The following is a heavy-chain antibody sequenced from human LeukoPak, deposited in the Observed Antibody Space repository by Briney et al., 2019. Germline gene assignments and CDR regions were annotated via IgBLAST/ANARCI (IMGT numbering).Heavy chain of an antibody. CDR3: ARGFEEEYSSNWSRTALRPYFDY. J-gene: IGHJ4*02. CDR2: IYYSGST. V-gene: IGHV4-30-4*01. Sequence: SQTLSLTCTVSGGSISSGDYYWSWIRQPPGKGLEWIGYIYYSGSTYYNPSLKSRVTISVDTSKNQFSLKLSSVTAADTAVYYCARGFEEEYSSNWSRTALRPYFDYWGQGTLVTVSS. CDR1: GGSISSGDYY. D-gene: IGHD6-13*01.